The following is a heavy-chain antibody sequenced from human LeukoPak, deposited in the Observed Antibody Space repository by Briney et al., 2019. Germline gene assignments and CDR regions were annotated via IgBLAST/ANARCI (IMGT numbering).Heavy chain of an antibody. J-gene: IGHJ4*02. D-gene: IGHD6-13*01. V-gene: IGHV3-23*01. CDR2: ISGSGGTT. CDR3: AKQSAGSAAWYSLHYDF. CDR1: GFTFSSYA. Sequence: GGSLRLSCAASGFTFSSYAMHWVRQAPGKGLEWVSVISGSGGTTYYADSVKGRFTTSRDNSKNTLYLQMNGLRAEDTAVYFCAKQSAGSAAWYSLHYDFWGQGTLVTVSS.